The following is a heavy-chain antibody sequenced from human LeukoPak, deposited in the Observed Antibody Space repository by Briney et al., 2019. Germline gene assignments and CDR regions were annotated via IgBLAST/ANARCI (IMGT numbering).Heavy chain of an antibody. CDR3: ARVGTLVRGVYNWFDS. CDR1: GFTFSNYW. Sequence: GGSLRLSCAASGFTFSNYWMHWVRQVPGKGLVWVARINSDGSSTTYAGSVKGRFTISRDNAKNTLYLQMNSLRAEDTAVYYCARVGTLVRGVYNWFDSWGQGTLVTVSS. V-gene: IGHV3-74*01. CDR2: INSDGSST. J-gene: IGHJ5*01. D-gene: IGHD3-10*01.